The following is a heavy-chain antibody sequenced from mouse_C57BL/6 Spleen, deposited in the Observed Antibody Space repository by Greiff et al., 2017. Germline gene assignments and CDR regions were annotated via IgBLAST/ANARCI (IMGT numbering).Heavy chain of an antibody. CDR3: PPYVLCDGPLIDY. D-gene: IGHD6-1*01. J-gene: IGHJ4*01. CDR1: GYTFTSYW. Sequence: VQLQQPGTELVKPGASVKLSCKASGYTFTSYWMHWVKQRPGQGLEWIGNINPSNGGTNYTEKFKSKATLTVDKSSSTAYLQLSSLTSEDAAIYYCPPYVLCDGPLIDYWGQGTLVTVSA. V-gene: IGHV1-53*01. CDR2: INPSNGGT.